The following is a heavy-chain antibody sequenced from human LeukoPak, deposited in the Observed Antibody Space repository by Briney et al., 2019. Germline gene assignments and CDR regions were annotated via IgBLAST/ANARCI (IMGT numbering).Heavy chain of an antibody. CDR2: ISYDSAIK. CDR1: GFTLSRDS. J-gene: IGHJ4*02. V-gene: IGHV3-48*01. D-gene: IGHD2-15*01. CDR3: VRDNPRCCGVVPANIDDY. Sequence: GGSLRLSCAASGFTLSRDSMNWVRQAPGKGLEWISYISYDSAIKYYADSVRGRFAISRDNAKNSLYLQMHSLRAEDTALYYCVRDNPRCCGVVPANIDDYWGQGTLVTVSS.